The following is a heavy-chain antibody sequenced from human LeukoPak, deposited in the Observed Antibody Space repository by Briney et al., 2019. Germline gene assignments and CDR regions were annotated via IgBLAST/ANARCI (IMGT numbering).Heavy chain of an antibody. V-gene: IGHV4-39*01. D-gene: IGHD3-22*01. CDR2: MSYSGST. CDR1: GGSISSSGYY. CDR3: ARQIYYDRSGYFYFN. J-gene: IGHJ4*02. Sequence: SETLPLTCTVSGGSISSSGYYWGWIRQPPGKGLECIGIMSYSGSTYYNPSLKSRVTMSVDTSKNHFSLKLSSVTAADTAVYYCARQIYYDRSGYFYFNWGQGTLVTVSS.